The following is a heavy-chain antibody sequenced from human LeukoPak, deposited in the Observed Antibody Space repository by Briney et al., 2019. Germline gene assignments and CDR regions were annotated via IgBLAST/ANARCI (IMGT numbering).Heavy chain of an antibody. D-gene: IGHD1-7*01. J-gene: IGHJ4*02. CDR3: ARASALGRTCCALDS. CDR1: GFTFSSHG. V-gene: IGHV3-33*08. Sequence: TGGSLRLSCAASGFTFSSHGMHWVRQAPGRGLEWVAGLWYDGSNRSYAESVKGRFTISRDNSKNTLYLQMNSLRGEDTAVYYCARASALGRTCCALDSWGQGSLVTVSS. CDR2: LWYDGSNR.